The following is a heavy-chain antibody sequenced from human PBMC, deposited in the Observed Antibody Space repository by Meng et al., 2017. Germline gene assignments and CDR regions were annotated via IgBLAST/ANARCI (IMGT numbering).Heavy chain of an antibody. J-gene: IGHJ4*02. CDR3: ARGQNWNYFGFFDY. D-gene: IGHD1-7*01. CDR2: ISYDGSNK. V-gene: IGHV3-30*01. Sequence: VQVVESGGGLFQPGGSLRLSCAASGFTFSSYWMHWVRQAPGKGLEWVAVISYDGSNKYYADSVKGRFTISRDNSKNTLYLQMNSLRAEDTAVYYCARGQNWNYFGFFDYWGQGTLVTVSS. CDR1: GFTFSSYW.